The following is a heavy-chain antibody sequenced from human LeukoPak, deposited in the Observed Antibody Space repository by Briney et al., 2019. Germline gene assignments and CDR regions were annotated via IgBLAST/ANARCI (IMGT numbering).Heavy chain of an antibody. CDR1: GFPFISYA. CDR2: ISGSGGST. Sequence: PGASLSLSCAASGFPFISYAMSWVRQAPGKGLEWVSAISGSGGSTYYADSVKGRFTISRDNSKNTLYLQMNSLRAEDTAVYYCAKGLLWPPKIFDYWGQGTLVTVSS. V-gene: IGHV3-23*01. D-gene: IGHD3-10*01. CDR3: AKGLLWPPKIFDY. J-gene: IGHJ4*02.